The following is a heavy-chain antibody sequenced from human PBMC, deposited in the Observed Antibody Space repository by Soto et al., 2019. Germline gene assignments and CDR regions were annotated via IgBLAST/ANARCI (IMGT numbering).Heavy chain of an antibody. D-gene: IGHD6-13*01. CDR3: AMDYLYSSSWSEGHWFDP. CDR1: XDRVSSNSAS. CDR2: TYYRSKWYN. Sequence: PSQTLSLTSAISXDRVSSNSASSNWIRQSPSRGLEWLGRTYYRSKWYNDYTVSVKSRITISPDTSKNQFSMKLNYVNTEDMAVYYCAMDYLYSSSWSEGHWFDPWGQGNMVTVSS. V-gene: IGHV6-1*01. J-gene: IGHJ5*02.